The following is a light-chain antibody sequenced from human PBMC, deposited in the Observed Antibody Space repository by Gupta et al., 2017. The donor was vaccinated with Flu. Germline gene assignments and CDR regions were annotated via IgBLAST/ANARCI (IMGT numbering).Light chain of an antibody. CDR1: QSVSSN. V-gene: IGKV3-15*01. CDR2: GAS. CDR3: QQYYNWPPWT. J-gene: IGKJ1*01. Sequence: IVLTQPPATLSVSPGERATLSCRASQSVSSNLAWYQQNPGQAPRLLIYGASTRATGIPARFSGSGSGTEFTLTISSLQAEDFAVYYCQQYYNWPPWTFGQGTKVEIK.